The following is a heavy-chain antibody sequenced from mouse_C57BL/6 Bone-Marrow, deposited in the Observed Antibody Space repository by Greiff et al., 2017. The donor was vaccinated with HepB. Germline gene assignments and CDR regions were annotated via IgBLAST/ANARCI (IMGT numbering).Heavy chain of an antibody. D-gene: IGHD4-1*01. Sequence: VKLQESGAELVKPGASVKMSCKASGYTFTSYWITWVKQRPGQGLEWIGDIYPGSGSTNYNEKFKSKATLTVDTSSSTAYMHLSSLTSEDSAVYYCAPSWAYAMDYWGQGTAVTVS. CDR1: GYTFTSYW. CDR2: IYPGSGST. V-gene: IGHV1-55*01. CDR3: APSWAYAMDY. J-gene: IGHJ4*01.